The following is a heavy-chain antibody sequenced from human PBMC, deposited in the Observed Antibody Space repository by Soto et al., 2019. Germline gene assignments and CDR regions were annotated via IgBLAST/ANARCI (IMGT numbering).Heavy chain of an antibody. Sequence: EVQLVESGGGLVQPGSSLRLSCAASGFTFDDYAMHWVRQAPGKGLEWVSGISWNSGSIGYADSVKGRFTISRDNAQNSLYLQMNSLRAEDTALYYCATSGWYTGYFDYWGQGTLVSVSS. CDR2: ISWNSGSI. CDR3: ATSGWYTGYFDY. CDR1: GFTFDDYA. V-gene: IGHV3-9*01. D-gene: IGHD6-19*01. J-gene: IGHJ4*02.